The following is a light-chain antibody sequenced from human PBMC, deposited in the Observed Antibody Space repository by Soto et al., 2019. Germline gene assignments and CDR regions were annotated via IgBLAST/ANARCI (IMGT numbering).Light chain of an antibody. CDR1: SSDVGSYNL. J-gene: IGLJ1*01. CDR3: CSYAGSSTPLI. V-gene: IGLV2-23*02. CDR2: EVS. Sequence: QSVLTQPASVSGSPGQSITISCTGTSSDVGSYNLVSWYQQHPGKAPKLMIYEVSGRPSGVSNRFSGSKSGNTASLTISGLQAEDEADYYCCSYAGSSTPLIFGTGTKVTVL.